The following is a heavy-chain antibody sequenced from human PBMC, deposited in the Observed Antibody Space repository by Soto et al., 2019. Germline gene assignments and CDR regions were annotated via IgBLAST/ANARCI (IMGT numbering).Heavy chain of an antibody. CDR3: AKAYDTTGL. Sequence: EVQLLESGGGLVQPGGSLRLSCAASGPTFSTYAMSWVRQAPGKGLEWVSAISSSGANTYYADSVKGRFTISRDNSKNTLYLQMNSLRAEDTAVYYCAKAYDTTGLWGRGTLVTVSS. V-gene: IGHV3-23*01. J-gene: IGHJ2*01. CDR1: GPTFSTYA. D-gene: IGHD3-9*01. CDR2: ISSSGANT.